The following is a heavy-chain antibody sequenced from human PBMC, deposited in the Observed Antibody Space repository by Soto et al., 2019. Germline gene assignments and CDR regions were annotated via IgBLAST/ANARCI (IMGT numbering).Heavy chain of an antibody. Sequence: SETLSLTCTVSGGCISSNIYYWGWIRQPPGKGLERIGNIHYSGSTYYDSSLKSRVTISVDTSKNQFSLKLSSVTAADTAVYYCASQHYYDSSGYYVVYWGQGTLVTVSS. V-gene: IGHV4-39*01. CDR1: GGCISSNIYY. D-gene: IGHD3-22*01. CDR3: ASQHYYDSSGYYVVY. CDR2: IHYSGST. J-gene: IGHJ4*02.